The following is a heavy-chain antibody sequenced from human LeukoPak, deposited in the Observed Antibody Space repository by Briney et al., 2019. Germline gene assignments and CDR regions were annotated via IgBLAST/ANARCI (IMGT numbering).Heavy chain of an antibody. CDR1: GFTFRDYT. CDR2: VSFGSSYI. Sequence: GGSLRLSCAASGFTFRDYTMNWVRQSPGKGLQWVSYVSFGSSYISYADSLKGRFTISRDDAKSSVYLEMTSLRAEDTAVYYCARASTEYSVTDGFDTWGPGTLVTVSS. J-gene: IGHJ5*02. CDR3: ARASTEYSVTDGFDT. D-gene: IGHD6-6*01. V-gene: IGHV3-21*01.